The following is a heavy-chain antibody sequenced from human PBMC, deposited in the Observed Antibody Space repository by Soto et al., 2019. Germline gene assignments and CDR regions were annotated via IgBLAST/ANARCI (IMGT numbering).Heavy chain of an antibody. CDR1: GFTFSHCW. V-gene: IGHV3-7*01. J-gene: IGHJ4*02. CDR3: TQAETGRYSCSGNSYGRDY. CDR2: INQDGSEQ. Sequence: EEHLGESGGGLVQPGGSLRLSCETSGFTFSHCWMSWVRQAPGKGLEWVANINQDGSEQYYVDSVKGRFTVSRDNAKNSLYLEMNNLRADDTAMYYCTQAETGRYSCSGNSYGRDYWGQGTLVTVPS. D-gene: IGHD6-19*01.